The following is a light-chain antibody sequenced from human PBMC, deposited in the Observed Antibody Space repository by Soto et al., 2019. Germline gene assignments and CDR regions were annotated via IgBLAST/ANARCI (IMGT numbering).Light chain of an antibody. V-gene: IGLV1-44*01. CDR2: SNN. CDR3: AAWDDSLNGYV. Sequence: QSVLTQPPSASGTPGQRVTISCSGSSSNIGSNTVSWYQHLPGTAPKLLIYSNNQWPSGVPDRFSGSKSGTSASLAISGLQSEDEADYHCAAWDDSLNGYVFGTGTKLTVL. CDR1: SSNIGSNT. J-gene: IGLJ1*01.